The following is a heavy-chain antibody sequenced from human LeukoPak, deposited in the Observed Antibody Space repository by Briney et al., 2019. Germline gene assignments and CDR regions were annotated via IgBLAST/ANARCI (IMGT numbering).Heavy chain of an antibody. CDR2: INPNSGGT. J-gene: IGHJ5*02. CDR1: GYTFTGYY. Sequence: ASVKVSCKASGYTFTGYYMHWVRQAPGQGLEWMGWINPNSGGTNYAQKFQGRVTMTRDTSINTAYMELSRLISDDTAVYYCARIPTVAGGRNWFDPWGQGTLVTVSS. D-gene: IGHD6-19*01. V-gene: IGHV1-2*02. CDR3: ARIPTVAGGRNWFDP.